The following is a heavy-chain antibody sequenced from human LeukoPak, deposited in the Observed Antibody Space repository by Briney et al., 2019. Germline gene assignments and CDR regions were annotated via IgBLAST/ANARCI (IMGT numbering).Heavy chain of an antibody. V-gene: IGHV1-18*01. D-gene: IGHD3-9*01. Sequence: ASVKVSCKASGYTFNTYGISWVRQAPGQGLEWMGWISPYNGNTKYAQEVQGRVTMTTDTSTSTGYLELRSLRSDDTAVYYCARVGDIYGPDAFDIWGQGTMVTVSS. CDR2: ISPYNGNT. CDR3: ARVGDIYGPDAFDI. CDR1: GYTFNTYG. J-gene: IGHJ3*02.